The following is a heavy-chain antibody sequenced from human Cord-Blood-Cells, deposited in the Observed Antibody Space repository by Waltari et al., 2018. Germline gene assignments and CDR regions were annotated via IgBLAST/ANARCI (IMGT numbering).Heavy chain of an antibody. CDR3: ARASRGDYFDY. CDR1: GFTFSSYS. J-gene: IGHJ4*02. Sequence: EVQLVESGGGLVKPGGSLRLSCAASGFTFSSYSMNWVRQAPGKGLGWVSSISSSSSYIYYADSVKGRFTISRDNAKNSLYLQMNSLRAEDTAVYYCARASRGDYFDYWGQGTLVTVSS. V-gene: IGHV3-21*01. D-gene: IGHD4-17*01. CDR2: ISSSSSYI.